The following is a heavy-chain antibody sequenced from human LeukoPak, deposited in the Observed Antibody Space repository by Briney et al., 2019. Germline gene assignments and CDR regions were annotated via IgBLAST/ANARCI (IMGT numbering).Heavy chain of an antibody. V-gene: IGHV6-1*01. Sequence: SQTLSLTRAISGDSVSSNSAAWNWIRQSPSRGLEWLGRTYYRSKWYNDYAVSVKSRITINPDTSKNQFSLQLNSVTPEDTAVYYCARVGSGPYYHYYGMDVWGQGTTVTVSS. CDR1: GDSVSSNSAA. CDR2: TYYRSKWYN. J-gene: IGHJ6*02. CDR3: ARVGSGPYYHYYGMDV. D-gene: IGHD3-10*01.